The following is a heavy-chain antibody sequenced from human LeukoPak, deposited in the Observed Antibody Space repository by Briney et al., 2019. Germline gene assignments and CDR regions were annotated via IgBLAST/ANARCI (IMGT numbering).Heavy chain of an antibody. CDR2: ISYDGSNT. CDR1: GFTFRTYG. Sequence: GGSLRLSCVASGFTFRTYGMHWVRQAPGKGLEWVAVISYDGSNTYYADSVKGRFTISRDNSKNTLYLKMNSLRAEDTAVYYCAKDLSLIPVAGTSFGNPNYYYGMDVWGQGTTVIVSS. V-gene: IGHV3-30*18. CDR3: AKDLSLIPVAGTSFGNPNYYYGMDV. J-gene: IGHJ6*02. D-gene: IGHD6-19*01.